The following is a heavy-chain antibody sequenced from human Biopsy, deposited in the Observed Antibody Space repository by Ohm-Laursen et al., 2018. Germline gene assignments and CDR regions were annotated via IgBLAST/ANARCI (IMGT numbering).Heavy chain of an antibody. J-gene: IGHJ4*02. D-gene: IGHD1-26*01. CDR2: IIPIFGTT. V-gene: IGHV1-69*13. Sequence: SVKVSCKASGGTFTNYAISWVRQAPGQGLEWMGGIIPIFGTTNYAQKFQGRVTITADESTSTAYMELSSLRSDDTAVYYCARDALGGGSYRFFYWGQGSLVTVSS. CDR1: GGTFTNYA. CDR3: ARDALGGGSYRFFY.